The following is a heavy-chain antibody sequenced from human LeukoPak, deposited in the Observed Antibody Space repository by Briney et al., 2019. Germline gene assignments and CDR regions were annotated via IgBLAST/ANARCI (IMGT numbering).Heavy chain of an antibody. V-gene: IGHV4-39*01. Sequence: SETLSLTCTVSGGSISSSSYYWGWLRQPTGKGREWIGSIYYSGSTYYNPSLKSRVTISLDTSKNQFSLKLSSVTAADTAVYYCAGIAAAGTLAGKYYFDYWGQGTLVTVSS. CDR2: IYYSGST. J-gene: IGHJ4*02. CDR1: GGSISSSSYY. D-gene: IGHD6-13*01. CDR3: AGIAAAGTLAGKYYFDY.